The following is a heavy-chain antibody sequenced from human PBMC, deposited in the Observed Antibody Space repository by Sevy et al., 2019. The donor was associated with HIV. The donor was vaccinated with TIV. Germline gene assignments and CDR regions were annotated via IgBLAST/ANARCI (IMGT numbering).Heavy chain of an antibody. CDR1: GYTFSTYG. J-gene: IGHJ5*02. CDR2: ISAYNGDT. Sequence: ASVKVSCKASGYTFSTYGLSWVRQASGQGLEWMGWISAYNGDTKYAQKFQDRVTMTTDTTTNTGYMELTRLRSDDTAIYYCARDSVWFGNLLFGWIKDTWFDPWGQGTLVTVSS. V-gene: IGHV1-18*04. D-gene: IGHD3-10*01. CDR3: ARDSVWFGNLLFGWIKDTWFDP.